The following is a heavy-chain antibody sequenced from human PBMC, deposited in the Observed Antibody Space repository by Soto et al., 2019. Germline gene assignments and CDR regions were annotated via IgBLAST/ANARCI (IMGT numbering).Heavy chain of an antibody. Sequence: QVQLQESGPGLVKPSETLSLTCSVSGVSISSYYWSWIRQPAGKGLEWIGRVSGSGKTKYNPSPKSRVTMSLDTPKNVFSLRLSSVTAADTAIYYCARGEDYYDGSGHFTAQYFQHWGQGTPVTVSS. CDR1: GVSISSYY. D-gene: IGHD3-22*01. CDR3: ARGEDYYDGSGHFTAQYFQH. V-gene: IGHV4-4*07. CDR2: VSGSGKT. J-gene: IGHJ1*01.